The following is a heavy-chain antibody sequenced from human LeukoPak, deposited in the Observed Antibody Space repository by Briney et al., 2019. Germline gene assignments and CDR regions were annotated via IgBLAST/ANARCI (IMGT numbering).Heavy chain of an antibody. CDR3: AREVGSGWYGEYYYYYGMDV. J-gene: IGHJ6*02. V-gene: IGHV5-51*01. CDR1: GYSFGSYW. D-gene: IGHD6-19*01. CDR2: TYPGDSDT. Sequence: GESLKISCKGFGYSFGSYWVAWVRQTPGKGLEWMGITYPGDSDTRYSPSFQGQVTISADKSISTAYLQWSSLKASDTAMYYCAREVGSGWYGEYYYYYGMDVWGQGTTVTVSS.